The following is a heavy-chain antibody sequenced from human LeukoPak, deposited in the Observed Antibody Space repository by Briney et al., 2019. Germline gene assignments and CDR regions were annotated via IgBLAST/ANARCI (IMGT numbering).Heavy chain of an antibody. CDR3: ARGGRYVYFLDY. V-gene: IGHV3-74*01. CDR2: IKSDGSST. D-gene: IGHD5/OR15-5a*01. Sequence: GGSLRLSCAASGFIFSDYWMHWVRQGPGKGLVWVSRIKSDGSSTSYAESVKGRFTISRDSAKNTVYVHMNSLRDEDTAVYYCARGGRYVYFLDYWGQGTLVTVSS. CDR1: GFIFSDYW. J-gene: IGHJ4*02.